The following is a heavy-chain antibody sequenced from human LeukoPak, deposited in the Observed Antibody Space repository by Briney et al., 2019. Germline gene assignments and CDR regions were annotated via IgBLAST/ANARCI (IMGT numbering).Heavy chain of an antibody. CDR2: IRVSTDWT. Sequence: ASVKVSCKTSGYIFTNHYIHWVQQAPGQGLEWMGAIRVSTDWTMYTQKFQGRVTVTRDMSTSTVYMDLSSLRSDDTAVYYCVREPPESYQFEHWGQGTLVTVSS. CDR1: GYIFTNHY. CDR3: VREPPESYQFEH. V-gene: IGHV1-46*01. J-gene: IGHJ4*02. D-gene: IGHD2-2*01.